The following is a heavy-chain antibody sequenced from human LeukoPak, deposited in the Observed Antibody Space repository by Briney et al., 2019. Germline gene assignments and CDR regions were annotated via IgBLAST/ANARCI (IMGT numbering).Heavy chain of an antibody. V-gene: IGHV1-18*01. CDR1: GYTFTSYG. CDR2: ISAYNGNT. J-gene: IGHJ4*02. Sequence: APVKVSCKASGYTFTSYGISWVRQAPGQGLEWMGWISAYNGNTNYAQKLQGRVTMTTDTSTSTAYMELRSLRSDDTAVYYCARDRTYYYDSSGYHFDYWGQGTLVTVSS. D-gene: IGHD3-22*01. CDR3: ARDRTYYYDSSGYHFDY.